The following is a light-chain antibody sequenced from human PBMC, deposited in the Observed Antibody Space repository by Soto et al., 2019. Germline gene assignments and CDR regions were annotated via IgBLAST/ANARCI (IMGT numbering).Light chain of an antibody. V-gene: IGLV7-46*01. CDR1: TGAVTSGHY. CDR3: LLSYSGGRSVV. CDR2: DTS. Sequence: QAVVTQEPSLTVSPGGTVTLTCGSSTGAVTSGHYPYWFQQKPGQAPRTLIYDTSNKHSWTPARFSGSLLGGKAALSLSGAQPEDEAEYDCLLSYSGGRSVVFGGGTKLTVL. J-gene: IGLJ2*01.